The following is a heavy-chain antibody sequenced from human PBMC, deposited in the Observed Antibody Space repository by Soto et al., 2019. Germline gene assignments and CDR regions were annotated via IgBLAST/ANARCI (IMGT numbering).Heavy chain of an antibody. CDR2: IYHSGST. CDR1: GGCISSGGYS. J-gene: IGHJ3*02. CDR3: ARIYPYDSSGYSDAFDI. V-gene: IGHV4-30-2*01. Sequence: PSETVSLTCAVSGGCISSGGYSWSWIRQPPGKGLEWIGYIYHSGSTYYNPSLKSRVTISVDRSKNQFSLKLSSVTAADTAVYYCARIYPYDSSGYSDAFDIWGQGTMVTVSS. D-gene: IGHD3-22*01.